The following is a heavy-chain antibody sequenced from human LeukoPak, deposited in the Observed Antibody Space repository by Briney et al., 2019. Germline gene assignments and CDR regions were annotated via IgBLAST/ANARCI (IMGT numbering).Heavy chain of an antibody. CDR2: IYYSGST. V-gene: IGHV4-59*01. CDR1: GGSISSYY. J-gene: IGHJ4*02. D-gene: IGHD3-10*01. CDR3: ARSGRGVMDY. Sequence: SETLSLTCTVSGGSISSYYWNWIRQPPGKGLEWMGYIYYSGSTNYNPSLKSRVTISVDTSKNQFSLKLSSVTAADTAVYYCARSGRGVMDYWGQGTLVTVSS.